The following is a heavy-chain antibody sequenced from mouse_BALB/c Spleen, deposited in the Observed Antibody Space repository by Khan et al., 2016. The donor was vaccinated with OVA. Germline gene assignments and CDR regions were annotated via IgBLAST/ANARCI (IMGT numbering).Heavy chain of an antibody. CDR3: RKHGSGSAWFTY. V-gene: IGHV1-7*01. J-gene: IGHJ3*01. CDR2: INPSTDYT. D-gene: IGHD1-1*01. CDR1: GYTFTSYW. Sequence: QVQLKESGAELAKPGASVKMSCKASGYTFTSYWMHWVKQRPGQGLEWIGYINPSTDYTEYNQKFKDKATLTADKSSSTAYMQLTSLTSEDSAVYYCRKHGSGSAWFTYWGQGTLVTVSA.